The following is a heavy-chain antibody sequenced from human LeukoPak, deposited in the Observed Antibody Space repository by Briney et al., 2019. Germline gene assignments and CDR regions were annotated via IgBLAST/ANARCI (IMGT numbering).Heavy chain of an antibody. Sequence: PSETLSLTCTVSGGSINNYYWSWIRQPPGKGLEWIGYIYYSGSTNYNPSLKSRVAISVDTSKNQFSLKLSSVTAADTAVYYCAREWGYSSSWYRGENWFDPWGQGTLVTVSS. J-gene: IGHJ5*02. V-gene: IGHV4-59*01. D-gene: IGHD6-13*01. CDR2: IYYSGST. CDR3: AREWGYSSSWYRGENWFDP. CDR1: GGSINNYY.